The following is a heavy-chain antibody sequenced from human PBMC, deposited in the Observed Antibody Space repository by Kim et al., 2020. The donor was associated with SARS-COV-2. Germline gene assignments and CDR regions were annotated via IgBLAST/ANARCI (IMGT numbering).Heavy chain of an antibody. D-gene: IGHD3-10*01. V-gene: IGHV3-64*03. CDR1: GFTFSDEE. Sequence: GGSLRLSCSVSGFTFSDEEMHWVRQAPGMGLEYVSGISKDGTNTYYADSVKGRFTISRDNSKNTLSLQLTSLRAEDTAVYYCVRDGWLDFWGQGTLFTVS. CDR3: VRDGWLDF. J-gene: IGHJ4*01. CDR2: ISKDGTNT.